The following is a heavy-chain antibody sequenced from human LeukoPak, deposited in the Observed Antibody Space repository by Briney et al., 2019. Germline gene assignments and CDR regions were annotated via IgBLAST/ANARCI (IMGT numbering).Heavy chain of an antibody. CDR2: MSPNSGNT. Sequence: ASVKVSCKASGYTFTSYDINWVRQATGQGLEWMGWMSPNSGNTGYAQKFQGRVTMTRNTSISTAYMELSSLRSEDTAVYYCARGRPYDSSGYYLADYWGQGTLVTVSS. CDR1: GYTFTSYD. J-gene: IGHJ4*02. CDR3: ARGRPYDSSGYYLADY. V-gene: IGHV1-8*01. D-gene: IGHD3-22*01.